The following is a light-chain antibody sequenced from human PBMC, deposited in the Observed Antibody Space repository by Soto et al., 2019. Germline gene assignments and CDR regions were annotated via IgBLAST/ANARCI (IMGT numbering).Light chain of an antibody. CDR1: QSVSNNY. Sequence: EIVLTQSPGTLSLSPGDSATLSCRASQSVSNNYLAWYQQKPGQAPSLLIYGASNRATGITDRFSGSGSGTDFTLTISRLEPEDFAVYYCQQYGNSPLXGQGTKV. CDR2: GAS. V-gene: IGKV3-20*01. CDR3: QQYGNSPL. J-gene: IGKJ1*01.